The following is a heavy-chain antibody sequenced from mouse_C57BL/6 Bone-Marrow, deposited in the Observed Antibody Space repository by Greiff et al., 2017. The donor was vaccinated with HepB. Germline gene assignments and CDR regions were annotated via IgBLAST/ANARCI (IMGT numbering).Heavy chain of an antibody. D-gene: IGHD1-1*01. CDR1: GYTFTSYG. CDR2: IYPRSGNT. V-gene: IGHV1-81*01. CDR3: ASPNYGSGSADYFDS. J-gene: IGHJ2*01. Sequence: QVQLQQSGAELARPGASVKLSCKASGYTFTSYGISWVKQRTGQGLEWIGEIYPRSGNTYYNEKFKGKATLTADKSSSTAYMELRSLTSEDSAVYFCASPNYGSGSADYFDSWGQGTTLTVSP.